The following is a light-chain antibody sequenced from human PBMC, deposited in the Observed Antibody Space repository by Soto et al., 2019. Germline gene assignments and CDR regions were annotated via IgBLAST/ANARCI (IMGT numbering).Light chain of an antibody. J-gene: IGLJ1*01. V-gene: IGLV2-8*01. CDR3: SSYAGTNTRYL. CDR2: EVN. CDR1: NSDVGSYNF. Sequence: QSVLTQPPSASGSPGQSVTISCTGANSDVGSYNFVSWYQQYPGRAPKLLIYEVNKRPSGVPDRFSGSKSGNTASLTVSGLQAEDEADYYCSSYAGTNTRYLFGSGTKVTVL.